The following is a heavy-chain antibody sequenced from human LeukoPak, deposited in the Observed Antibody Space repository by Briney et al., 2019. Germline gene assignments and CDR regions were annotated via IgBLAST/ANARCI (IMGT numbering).Heavy chain of an antibody. J-gene: IGHJ6*02. CDR3: ASAPYYYYYGMDV. V-gene: IGHV1-18*01. CDR1: GYTFTSYG. Sequence: GASVKVSCKASGYTFTSYGISWVRQAPGQGLEWMGWISAYNGNTNYAQKLQGRVTMTTDTSTSTAYMELRSLRSDDTAVYYCASAPYYYYYGMDVWGQGTTVTVSS. CDR2: ISAYNGNT.